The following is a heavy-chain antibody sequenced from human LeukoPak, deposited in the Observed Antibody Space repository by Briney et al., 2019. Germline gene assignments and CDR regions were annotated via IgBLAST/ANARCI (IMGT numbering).Heavy chain of an antibody. Sequence: SQTLSLTCAVSGGSISSGGYYWAWIRQHPGKGLEWIGDMSYSGSTYYNPSLKSRVTTSVDTSKNQVSLNLTSVTAADTAVYYCARYVFSYSSSPFETKWGQGTLVTVSS. CDR1: GGSISSGGYY. J-gene: IGHJ4*02. CDR2: MSYSGST. D-gene: IGHD6-6*01. CDR3: ARYVFSYSSSPFETK. V-gene: IGHV4-31*11.